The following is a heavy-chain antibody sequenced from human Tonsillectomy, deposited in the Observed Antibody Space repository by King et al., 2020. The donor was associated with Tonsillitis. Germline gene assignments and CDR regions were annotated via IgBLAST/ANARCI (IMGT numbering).Heavy chain of an antibody. CDR2: LDWDDDK. Sequence: VTLKESGPALVKPTQTLTLTCTFSGFSLSTSGMCVNWIRQPPGKALEWLARLDWDDDKSYRTSLETRLTISKDTSKNQVVLTVTNMDPVDTATYYCARTHVGELLDDALYIWGQGTMVTVSS. D-gene: IGHD3-10*01. CDR3: ARTHVGELLDDALYI. V-gene: IGHV2-70*04. CDR1: GFSLSTSGMC. J-gene: IGHJ3*02.